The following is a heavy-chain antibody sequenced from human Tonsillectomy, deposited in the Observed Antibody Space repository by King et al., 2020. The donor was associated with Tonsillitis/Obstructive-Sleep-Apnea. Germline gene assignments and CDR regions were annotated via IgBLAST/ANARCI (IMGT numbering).Heavy chain of an antibody. V-gene: IGHV3-64D*06. J-gene: IGHJ3*02. CDR3: VKQDGYCSSTSCYDAFDI. CDR2: ISSNVGST. CDR1: GFTFSSYA. Sequence: VQLVESGGGLVQPGGSLRLSCSASGFTFSSYAMHWVRQAPGKGLEYVSAISSNVGSTYYADSVKGRFTISRDNSKNTLYLQMSSLRAEDTAVYYCVKQDGYCSSTSCYDAFDIWGQGTMVTVSS. D-gene: IGHD2-2*01.